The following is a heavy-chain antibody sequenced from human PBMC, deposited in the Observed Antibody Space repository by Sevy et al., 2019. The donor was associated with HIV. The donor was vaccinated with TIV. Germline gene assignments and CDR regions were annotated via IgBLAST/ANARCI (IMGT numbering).Heavy chain of an antibody. Sequence: GESLKISCAASGFTFSTYGMHWVRQALGKGLEWVALIWFDGSNTYYADSVKGRFTISRDIAKNTLHLQMNSLRAEDTAVYYCARDLEFYDYGDYGPAFMPDYWGQGTLVTVSS. D-gene: IGHD4-17*01. CDR3: ARDLEFYDYGDYGPAFMPDY. CDR1: GFTFSTYG. V-gene: IGHV3-33*01. CDR2: IWFDGSNT. J-gene: IGHJ4*02.